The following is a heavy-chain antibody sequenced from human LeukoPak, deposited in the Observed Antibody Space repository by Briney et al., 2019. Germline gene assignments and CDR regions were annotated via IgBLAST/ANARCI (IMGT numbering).Heavy chain of an antibody. CDR2: IYYSGST. CDR3: GRALELGIASRFAY. V-gene: IGHV4-30-4*01. Sequence: SQTLSLTCTVSGGSISSGDYYWSWIRQPPGKGLEWIGYIYYSGSTYYNPSLESRVTISVDTSKNQFSLKLSSVTAADTAVYYCGRALELGIASRFAYWGQGTLVTVSS. D-gene: IGHD7-27*01. CDR1: GGSISSGDYY. J-gene: IGHJ4*02.